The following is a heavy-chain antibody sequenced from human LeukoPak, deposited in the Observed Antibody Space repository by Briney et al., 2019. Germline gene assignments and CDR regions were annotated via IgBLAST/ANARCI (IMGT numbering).Heavy chain of an antibody. CDR3: AKDDYYDTSGYRD. CDR2: ISYDVGKK. D-gene: IGHD3-22*01. V-gene: IGHV3-30*18. CDR1: GFTFSSYG. J-gene: IGHJ4*02. Sequence: PGRPLRLSCAASGFTFSSYGMHWVRQAPGKGLEWVAVISYDVGKKYYADSVKGRFTISRDNSKNTLYLQMNSLRAEDTAVYYCAKDDYYDTSGYRDWGQGTLVTVSS.